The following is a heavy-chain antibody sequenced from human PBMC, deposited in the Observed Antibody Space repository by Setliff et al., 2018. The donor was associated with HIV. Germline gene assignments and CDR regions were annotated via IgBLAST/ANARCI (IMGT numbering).Heavy chain of an antibody. J-gene: IGHJ4*02. D-gene: IGHD6-25*01. CDR3: ARAPSWQRQVDF. V-gene: IGHV3-23*01. Sequence: GGSLRLSCAASGFTFSSYAMSWVRQAPGKGLEWVSAISGSGGSTYYADSVKGRFTISRDNSKNTLYLQMDSLRPKDTAAYYCARAPSWQRQVDFWGQGTLVTVSS. CDR2: ISGSGGST. CDR1: GFTFSSYA.